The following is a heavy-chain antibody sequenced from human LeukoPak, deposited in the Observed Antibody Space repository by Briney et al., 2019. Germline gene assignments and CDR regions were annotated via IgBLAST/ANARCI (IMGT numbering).Heavy chain of an antibody. CDR1: GFTFDDYA. Sequence: PGRSLRLSCAASGFTFDDYAMHWVRHAPGKGLEWVSGISWNSGSIGYADSVKGRFTISRDNAKNSLYLQMNSLRAEDTALYYCAKGGIAARLYYFDYWGQGTLVTVSS. D-gene: IGHD6-6*01. CDR3: AKGGIAARLYYFDY. J-gene: IGHJ4*02. CDR2: ISWNSGSI. V-gene: IGHV3-9*01.